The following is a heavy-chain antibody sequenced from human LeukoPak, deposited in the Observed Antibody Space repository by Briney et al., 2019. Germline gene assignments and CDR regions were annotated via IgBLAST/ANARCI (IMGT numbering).Heavy chain of an antibody. V-gene: IGHV4-30-2*01. CDR1: GGSISSGGYY. CDR3: ARDRITMVRANYDAFDI. Sequence: TSETLSLTCTVSGGSISSGGYYWSWIRQPPGKGLEWIGYIYHSGSTYYNPSLKSRVTISVDRSKNQFSLKLSSVTAADTAVYYCARDRITMVRANYDAFDIWGQGTMVTVSS. CDR2: IYHSGST. J-gene: IGHJ3*02. D-gene: IGHD3-10*01.